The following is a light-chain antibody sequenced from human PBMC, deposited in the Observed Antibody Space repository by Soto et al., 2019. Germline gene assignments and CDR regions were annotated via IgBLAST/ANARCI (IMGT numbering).Light chain of an antibody. V-gene: IGKV3-15*01. Sequence: DILMTQSPATLSVSPGERATLSCRASQSVDSNLAWYQQKPGQAPRLLIYGASTRATGISARFSGSGSGTEFTLTISSLQSEDFGVYYCQPYNNWWTFGQGTKV. CDR2: GAS. CDR3: QPYNNWWT. J-gene: IGKJ1*01. CDR1: QSVDSN.